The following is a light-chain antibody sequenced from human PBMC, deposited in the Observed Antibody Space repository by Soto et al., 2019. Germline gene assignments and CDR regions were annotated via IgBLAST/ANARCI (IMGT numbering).Light chain of an antibody. CDR2: GNS. CDR1: SSNIGAGYD. V-gene: IGLV1-40*01. J-gene: IGLJ1*01. Sequence: QSVLTQPPSVSGAPGQRVTISCTGSSSNIGAGYDVRWYQQLPGTAPKLLINGNSNRPSGVPDRFSASKSGTSASLAITGLQAEDEADYYCRSYDSSLSGFYVFGTGTKLTVL. CDR3: RSYDSSLSGFYV.